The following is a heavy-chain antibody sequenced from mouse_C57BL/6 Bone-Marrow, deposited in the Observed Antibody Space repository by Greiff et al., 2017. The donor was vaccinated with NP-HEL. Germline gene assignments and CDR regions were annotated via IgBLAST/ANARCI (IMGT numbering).Heavy chain of an antibody. CDR2: ISYDGSN. V-gene: IGHV3-6*01. J-gene: IGHJ1*03. Sequence: DVQLQESGPGLVKPSQSLSLTCSVTGYSITSGYYWNWIRQFPGNKLEWMGYISYDGSNNYNPSLKNRISITRDTSKNQFFLKLNSVTTEDTATYYCARGIGGYFDVWGTGTTVTVSS. CDR1: GYSITSGYY. CDR3: ARGIGGYFDV.